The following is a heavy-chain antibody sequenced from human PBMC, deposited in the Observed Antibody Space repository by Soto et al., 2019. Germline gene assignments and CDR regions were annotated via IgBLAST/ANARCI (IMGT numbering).Heavy chain of an antibody. CDR2: IYYSGST. CDR3: ASTSYFDNSGSAY. J-gene: IGHJ4*02. D-gene: IGHD3-22*01. V-gene: IGHV4-30-4*01. Sequence: SETLSLTCTVSGGSISSDNYYWSWIRQPPGKGLEWIGYIYYSGSTYYNPSLKSRVIISIDTSKNQFSLKLSSVTAADTAVYYCASTSYFDNSGSAYWGQGTLVTVSS. CDR1: GGSISSDNYY.